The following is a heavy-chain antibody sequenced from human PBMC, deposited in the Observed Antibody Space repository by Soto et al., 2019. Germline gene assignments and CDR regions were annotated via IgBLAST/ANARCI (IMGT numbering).Heavy chain of an antibody. Sequence: SETLSLTCTVSGGSISSYYWSWIRQPPGKGLEWIGYIYYSGSTNYNPSLRSRVTISIDTSKNQFSLKLSSVTAADTAVYYCARPGEDGYNSWFGPWGQGTLVTVSS. V-gene: IGHV4-59*08. J-gene: IGHJ5*02. CDR3: ARPGEDGYNSWFGP. CDR1: GGSISSYY. CDR2: IYYSGST. D-gene: IGHD2-21*01.